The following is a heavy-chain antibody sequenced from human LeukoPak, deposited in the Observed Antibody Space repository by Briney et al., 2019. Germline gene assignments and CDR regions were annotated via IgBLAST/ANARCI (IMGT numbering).Heavy chain of an antibody. CDR2: ISGNGAGT. CDR1: GFTFSRNA. D-gene: IGHD1-26*01. V-gene: IGHV3-23*01. J-gene: IGHJ4*02. CDR3: AKDANYFHSGSYLIPFNF. Sequence: GGSLRLSCAASGFTFSRNAMNWVRQAPGKGLEWVASISGNGAGTYYADSVKGRFNISRDNSKNTLYLQMNSLRTEDTAVYYCAKDANYFHSGSYLIPFNFWGQGTLVTVSS.